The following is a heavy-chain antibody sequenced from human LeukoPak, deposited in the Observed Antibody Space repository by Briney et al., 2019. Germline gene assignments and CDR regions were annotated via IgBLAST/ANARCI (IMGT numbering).Heavy chain of an antibody. CDR2: ISGSGGST. CDR1: GFTFSSHA. D-gene: IGHD3-22*01. J-gene: IGHJ4*02. Sequence: GGSPRLSCAASGFTFSSHAMSWVRQAPGKGLEWVSAISGSGGSTYYADSVKGRFTISRDNSKNTLYLQMNSLRAEDTAVYYCAKGTMMYYFDYWGQGTLVTVSS. V-gene: IGHV3-23*01. CDR3: AKGTMMYYFDY.